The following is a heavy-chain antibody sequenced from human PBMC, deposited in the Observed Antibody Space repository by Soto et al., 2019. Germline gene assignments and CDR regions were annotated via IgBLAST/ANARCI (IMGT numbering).Heavy chain of an antibody. J-gene: IGHJ4*02. V-gene: IGHV1-3*01. Sequence: ASVKVSCKASGYTFTNYAIHWVRQAPGQRLEWMGWINAGNGNTKYLQRFQGRVAITRDTSANITYMGLSSLKSEDTAVYYCARDWRYCSSSSCPVDYWGQGTLVTVPS. CDR2: INAGNGNT. CDR3: ARDWRYCSSSSCPVDY. D-gene: IGHD2-2*01. CDR1: GYTFTNYA.